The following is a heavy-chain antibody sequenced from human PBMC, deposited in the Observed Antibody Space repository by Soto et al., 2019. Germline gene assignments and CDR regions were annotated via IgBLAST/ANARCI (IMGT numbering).Heavy chain of an antibody. D-gene: IGHD2-2*01. J-gene: IGHJ5*02. V-gene: IGHV4-34*01. Sequence: LSLTCAVYGGSFSGYYWSWIRQPPGKGLEWIGEINHSGSTNYNPSLKSRVTISVDTSKNQFSLKLSSVTAADTAVYYCARRTRYCSSTSCYHNWFDPWGQGTLVTVSS. CDR2: INHSGST. CDR1: GGSFSGYY. CDR3: ARRTRYCSSTSCYHNWFDP.